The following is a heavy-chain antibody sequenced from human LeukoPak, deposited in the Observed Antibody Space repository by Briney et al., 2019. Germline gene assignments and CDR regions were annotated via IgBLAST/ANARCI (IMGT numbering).Heavy chain of an antibody. CDR2: INSDGSST. CDR3: ARGKRVRYCSGGSCNWFDP. V-gene: IGHV3-74*01. J-gene: IGHJ5*02. D-gene: IGHD2-15*01. CDR1: GFTLSSYW. Sequence: GGSLRLSCAASGFTLSSYWMHWVRQAPGKGLVWVSRINSDGSSTSYADSVRGRFTISRDNAKNTLYLQMNSLRAEDTAVYYRARGKRVRYCSGGSCNWFDPWGQGTLVTVSS.